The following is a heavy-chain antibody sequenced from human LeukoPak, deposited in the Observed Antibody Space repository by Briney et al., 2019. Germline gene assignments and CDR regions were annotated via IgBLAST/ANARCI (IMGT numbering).Heavy chain of an antibody. CDR1: GYTFTSYD. J-gene: IGHJ4*02. Sequence: EASVKVSCKASGYTFTSYDINWVRQATGQGLEWMGWINPNSGGTKYAQKFQDRVTMTRDTSISTAYMELSSLKSDDTAVYYCARGDDYGLLWGQGTLVTVSS. V-gene: IGHV1-2*02. CDR3: ARGDDYGLL. D-gene: IGHD4-17*01. CDR2: INPNSGGT.